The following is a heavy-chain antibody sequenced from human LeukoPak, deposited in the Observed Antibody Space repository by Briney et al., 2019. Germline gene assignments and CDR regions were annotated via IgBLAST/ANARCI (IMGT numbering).Heavy chain of an antibody. CDR1: GGSISGYY. Sequence: SETLSLTCTVSGGSISGYYWSWIRQPPGKGLEWIGYIYYGGSTIYSPSLKSRVTISVDTSKNQFSLKLSSVTAADTAVYYCATAMTGFDYWGQGTLVTVSS. D-gene: IGHD1-14*01. V-gene: IGHV4-59*01. CDR2: IYYGGST. CDR3: ATAMTGFDY. J-gene: IGHJ4*02.